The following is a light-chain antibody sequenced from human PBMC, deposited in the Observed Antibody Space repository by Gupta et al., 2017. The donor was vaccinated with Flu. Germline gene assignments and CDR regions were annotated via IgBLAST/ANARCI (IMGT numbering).Light chain of an antibody. J-gene: IGKJ2*01. V-gene: IGKV1-33*01. Sequence: DIPLTQSPSSLPASEGDRVTFTCQASHDSGKSLNWYQQKPGKAPNLLIYDASNLESGVSSRCSGSGSGTHFSFTISSLQFDDVATYYWQQSHDLPHTFGQGTKVDMK. CDR2: DAS. CDR3: QQSHDLPHT. CDR1: HDSGKS.